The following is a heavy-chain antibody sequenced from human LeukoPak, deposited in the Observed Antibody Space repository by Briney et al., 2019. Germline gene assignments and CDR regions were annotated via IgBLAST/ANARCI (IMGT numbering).Heavy chain of an antibody. V-gene: IGHV3-23*01. CDR2: ISGSGGST. Sequence: AGGSLRLSCAASGFTFSSYAMSWVRQAPGKGLEWVSAISGSGGSTYYADSVKGRFTISRDNSKNTLYLQMNSLRAEDTAVYYCAKIGLIVGATPFFDYWGQGTLVTVSS. CDR3: AKIGLIVGATPFFDY. CDR1: GFTFSSYA. D-gene: IGHD1-26*01. J-gene: IGHJ4*02.